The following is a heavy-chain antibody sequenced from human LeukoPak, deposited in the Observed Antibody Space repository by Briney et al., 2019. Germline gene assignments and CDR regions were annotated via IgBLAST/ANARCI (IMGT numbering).Heavy chain of an antibody. V-gene: IGHV1-8*01. D-gene: IGHD6-13*01. CDR2: MNPNSGNT. CDR3: ARSAGIAAAGTFDY. CDR1: GYTFTSYD. J-gene: IGHJ4*02. Sequence: ASVKVSCKASGYTFTSYDINWVRQATGQGLEWTGWMNPNSGNTGYAQKFQGRVTMTRNTSISTAYMELSSLRSEDTAVYYCARSAGIAAAGTFDYWGQGTLVTVSS.